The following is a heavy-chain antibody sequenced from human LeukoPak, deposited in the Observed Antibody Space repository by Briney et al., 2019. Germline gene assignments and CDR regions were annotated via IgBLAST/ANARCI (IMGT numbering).Heavy chain of an antibody. CDR1: GGSFSGYY. V-gene: IGHV4-59*01. D-gene: IGHD5-18*01. Sequence: SETLSLTCAVYGGSFSGYYWSWIRQPPGKGLEWIGYIYYSGSTNYNPSLKSRVTISVDTSKNQFSLKLSSVTAADTAVYYCARAGYRDAFDIWGQGTMVTVSS. CDR2: IYYSGST. J-gene: IGHJ3*02. CDR3: ARAGYRDAFDI.